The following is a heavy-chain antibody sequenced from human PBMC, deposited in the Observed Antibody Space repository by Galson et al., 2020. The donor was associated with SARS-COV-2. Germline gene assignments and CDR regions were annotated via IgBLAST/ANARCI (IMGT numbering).Heavy chain of an antibody. CDR2: ISSYNGNT. CDR1: GYTFTTYG. D-gene: IGHD3-9*01. V-gene: IGHV1-18*01. CDR3: ARRGTYPSFDDY. J-gene: IGHJ4*02. Sequence: ASVKVSCKASGYTFTTYGISWVRQAPGQGLEWMGWISSYNGNTNYAQKFQGRVTMTTDTSTSTAYMELRSLRSADTAVYYCARRGTYPSFDDYWGQGTLVTVSS.